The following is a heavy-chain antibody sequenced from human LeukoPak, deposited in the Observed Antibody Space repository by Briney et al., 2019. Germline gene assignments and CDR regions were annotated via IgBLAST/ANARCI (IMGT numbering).Heavy chain of an antibody. Sequence: GASVKVSCKASGGTFSSYAISWVRQAPGQGLEWMGIINPSGGSTSYAQKFQGRVTMTRDTSTSTVYMELSSLRSEDTAVYYCAREGSWIQLWFTYYYYYGMDVWGQGTTVTVSS. CDR2: INPSGGST. D-gene: IGHD5-18*01. V-gene: IGHV1-46*01. J-gene: IGHJ6*02. CDR1: GGTFSSYA. CDR3: AREGSWIQLWFTYYYYYGMDV.